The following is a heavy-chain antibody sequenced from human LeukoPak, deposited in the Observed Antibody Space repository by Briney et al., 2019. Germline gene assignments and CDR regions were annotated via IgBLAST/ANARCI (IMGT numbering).Heavy chain of an antibody. Sequence: GGSLRLSCAASEFTFSDYYMSWIRQAPGKGLEWVSYISSSGSTIYYADSVKGRFTISRDNAKNSLYLQMNSLRAEDTAVYYCARRLIAVAGYYFDYWGQGTLVTVSS. V-gene: IGHV3-11*04. CDR1: EFTFSDYY. CDR2: ISSSGSTI. CDR3: ARRLIAVAGYYFDY. J-gene: IGHJ4*02. D-gene: IGHD6-19*01.